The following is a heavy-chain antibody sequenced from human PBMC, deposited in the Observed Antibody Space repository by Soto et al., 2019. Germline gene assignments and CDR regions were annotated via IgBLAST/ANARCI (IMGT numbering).Heavy chain of an antibody. J-gene: IGHJ4*02. CDR3: ARDGYDGSGSPYPAY. CDR2: IYYLGST. CDR1: DGKMIEYF. D-gene: IGHD3-10*01. V-gene: IGHV4-59*01. Sequence: TSETQSLTWSVSDGKMIEYFGSGIRQYPGRGLEWIGYIYYLGSTDYNPSLKSRVTISVDTSKRQFSLRLTSVTAADTAVYYCARDGYDGSGSPYPAYWGPGTQVTSPQ.